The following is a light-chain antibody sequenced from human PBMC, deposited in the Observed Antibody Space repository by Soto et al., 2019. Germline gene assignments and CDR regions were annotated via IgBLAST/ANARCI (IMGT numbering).Light chain of an antibody. CDR3: QQYGSSRT. CDR1: QSVSSY. CDR2: GAS. J-gene: IGKJ1*01. V-gene: IGKV3-20*01. Sequence: EIVMTQSPATLSVSPVERATLSCRASQSVSSYLAWYQQKPGQAPRLLIYGASSRATGIPDRFSGSGSGTDFTLTISRLEPEDFAVYYCQQYGSSRTFGQGTKWIS.